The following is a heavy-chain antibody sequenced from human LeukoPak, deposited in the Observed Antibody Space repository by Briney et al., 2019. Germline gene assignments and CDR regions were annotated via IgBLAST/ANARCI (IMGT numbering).Heavy chain of an antibody. V-gene: IGHV3-21*01. CDR2: ISSSSSYI. J-gene: IGHJ4*02. CDR1: GFTFSSYS. D-gene: IGHD2-2*01. CDR3: ARPSGRSGTSWVY. Sequence: GGSLRLSCAASGFTFSSYSMNWVRQAPGKGLEWVSSISSSSSYIYYADSVKGRFTISRDNAKNSLYLQMNSLRAEDTAVYYCARPSGRSGTSWVYWGQGTLVTVSS.